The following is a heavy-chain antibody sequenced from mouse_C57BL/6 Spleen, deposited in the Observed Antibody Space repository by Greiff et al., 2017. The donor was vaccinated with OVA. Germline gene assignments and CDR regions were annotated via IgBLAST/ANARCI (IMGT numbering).Heavy chain of an antibody. V-gene: IGHV1-66*01. CDR3: ARSGSYVWYFDV. D-gene: IGHD1-1*02. CDR2: IYPGSGNT. J-gene: IGHJ1*03. CDR1: GYSFTSYY. Sequence: VKLMESGPELVKPGASVKISCKASGYSFTSYYIHWVKQRPGQGLEWIGWIYPGSGNTKYNEKFKGKATLTADTSSSTAYMQLSSLTSEDSAVYYCARSGSYVWYFDVWGTGTTVTVSS.